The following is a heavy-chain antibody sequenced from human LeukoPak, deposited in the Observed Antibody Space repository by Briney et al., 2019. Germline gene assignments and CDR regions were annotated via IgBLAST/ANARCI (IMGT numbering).Heavy chain of an antibody. V-gene: IGHV3-48*02. CDR1: GFTFSSFG. D-gene: IGHD5-12*01. J-gene: IGHJ4*02. CDR3: AKEGNIVASNHPRDYFDY. Sequence: GGSLRLSCAASGFTFSSFGMNWVRQAPGKGLEWVSYISDSSTLTYYADSVKGRFTISRDNAKNSLSLQLNSLRDEDTAMYYCAKEGNIVASNHPRDYFDYWGQGTLVTVSS. CDR2: ISDSSTLT.